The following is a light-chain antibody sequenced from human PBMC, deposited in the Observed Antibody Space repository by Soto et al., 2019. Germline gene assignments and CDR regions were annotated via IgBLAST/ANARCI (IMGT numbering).Light chain of an antibody. CDR2: GAS. CDR1: QSFSSNY. CDR3: HQYASSSRT. Sequence: EIVLTQSPGTVSLSPGERATLSCRASQSFSSNYLAWYQQKPGQAPRLLIYGASSRATGIPDRFSGSGSGTDFTLTISRLEPEDFAVYYCHQYASSSRTFGQGTKVEIK. V-gene: IGKV3-20*01. J-gene: IGKJ1*01.